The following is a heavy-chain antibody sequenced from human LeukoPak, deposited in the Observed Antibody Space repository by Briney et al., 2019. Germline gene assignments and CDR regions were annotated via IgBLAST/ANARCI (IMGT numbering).Heavy chain of an antibody. Sequence: ASVKVSCKVSGYTLTELSMHWVRQIPGKGLEWMGSFDPEDDETIYARNFQGRLTMTEDTSTDTAYMELSSLRSEDTAVYYRATGIVGAAEFDYWGQGTLVTVSS. D-gene: IGHD1-26*01. CDR3: ATGIVGAAEFDY. CDR1: GYTLTELS. CDR2: FDPEDDET. J-gene: IGHJ4*02. V-gene: IGHV1-24*01.